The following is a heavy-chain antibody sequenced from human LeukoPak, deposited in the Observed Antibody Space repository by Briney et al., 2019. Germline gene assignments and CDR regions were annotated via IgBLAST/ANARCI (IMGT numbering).Heavy chain of an antibody. D-gene: IGHD1-26*01. CDR3: ARHEYSGSYYGLSWFDP. Sequence: SSETLSLTCTVSGGSISSSGYYWGWIRQPPGKGLEWIASIYYSGSTYYKPSLKSRVTISVDTSKNQLSLKLSSLTAADTAVYYCARHEYSGSYYGLSWFDPWGQGTLVTVSS. V-gene: IGHV4-39*01. CDR1: GGSISSSGYY. J-gene: IGHJ5*02. CDR2: IYYSGST.